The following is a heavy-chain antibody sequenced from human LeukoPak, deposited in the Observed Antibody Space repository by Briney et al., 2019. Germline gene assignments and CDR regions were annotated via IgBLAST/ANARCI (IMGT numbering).Heavy chain of an antibody. J-gene: IGHJ4*02. D-gene: IGHD6-19*01. CDR3: ARDKSGNSGWYSYFDY. CDR2: INPNSGDT. V-gene: IGHV1-2*02. CDR1: GYTFTGYY. Sequence: ASVKVSCKASGYTFTGYYMHWVRQAPGQGLEWMGWINPNSGDTNYAQKFQGRVTMARDTSISTAYMELSRLRSDDTAVYYCARDKSGNSGWYSYFDYWGQGTLVTVSS.